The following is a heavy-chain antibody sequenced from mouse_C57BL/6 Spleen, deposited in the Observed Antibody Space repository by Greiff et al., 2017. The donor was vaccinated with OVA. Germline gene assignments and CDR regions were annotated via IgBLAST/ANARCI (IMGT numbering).Heavy chain of an antibody. V-gene: IGHV1-55*01. CDR3: ARILLRVYYFDD. CDR1: GYTFTSYW. Sequence: QVQLQQPGAELVKPGASVKMSCKASGYTFTSYWITWVKQRPGQGLEWIGDIYPGSGSTNYNEKFKSKATLTVDTSSSTAYMQLSSLTSEDAAVYYCARILLRVYYFDDWGQGTTLTVSS. CDR2: IYPGSGST. J-gene: IGHJ2*01. D-gene: IGHD1-1*01.